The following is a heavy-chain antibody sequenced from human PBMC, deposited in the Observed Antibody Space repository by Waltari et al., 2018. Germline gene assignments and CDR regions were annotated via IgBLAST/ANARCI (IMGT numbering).Heavy chain of an antibody. J-gene: IGHJ4*02. Sequence: LVQSEGGLIQPGGSLRLSSAVSGLAVWPNHMGWDRRAPGKGLEWVAVILGGGERYYPDSVRGRFTISKDTSENSVYLQMNSLRVDDTAVYYCATHCPSGRCFRWFYYDSWGQGSLVTVSS. V-gene: IGHV3-53*01. D-gene: IGHD2-15*01. CDR1: GLAVWPNH. CDR3: ATHCPSGRCFRWFYYDS. CDR2: ILGGGER.